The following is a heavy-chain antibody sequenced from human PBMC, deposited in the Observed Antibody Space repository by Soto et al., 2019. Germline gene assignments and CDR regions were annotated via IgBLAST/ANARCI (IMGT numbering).Heavy chain of an antibody. J-gene: IGHJ5*02. CDR3: ARYGSGSYTRWFDP. D-gene: IGHD3-10*01. CDR2: IYYSGST. CDR1: GGSFSGYY. Sequence: SETLSLTCAVYGGSFSGYYWSWIRQHPGKGLEWIGYIYYSGSTYYNPSLKSRVTISVDTSKNQFSLKLSSVTAADTAVYYCARYGSGSYTRWFDPWGQGTLVTVSS. V-gene: IGHV4-31*11.